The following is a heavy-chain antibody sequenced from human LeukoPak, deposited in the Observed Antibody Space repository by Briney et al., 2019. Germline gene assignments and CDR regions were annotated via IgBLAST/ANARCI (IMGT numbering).Heavy chain of an antibody. CDR1: GFIFSSYW. CDR2: IKQDGNEK. CDR3: ARENGAFDI. J-gene: IGHJ3*02. Sequence: GGSLRLSCAASGFIFSSYWMSWVRQAPGKGLEWVANIKQDGNEKYNVASVRGRFTISRDNAKNSLYLQMNSLRAEDTAVYYCARENGAFDIWGQGTMVTVSS. V-gene: IGHV3-7*01. D-gene: IGHD2-8*01.